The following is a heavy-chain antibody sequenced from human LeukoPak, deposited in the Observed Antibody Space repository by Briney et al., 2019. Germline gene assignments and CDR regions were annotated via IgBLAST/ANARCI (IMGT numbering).Heavy chain of an antibody. CDR1: GFTFSSYE. CDR3: AKGRLWFGELLLSVDV. CDR2: ISSSGSTI. D-gene: IGHD3-10*01. V-gene: IGHV3-48*03. Sequence: GGSLRLSCAASGFTFSSYEMNWVRQAPGKGLEWVSYISSSGSTIYYADSVKGRFTISRDNAKNTLYLQMNSLRAEDTAVYYCAKGRLWFGELLLSVDVWGQGTTVTVSS. J-gene: IGHJ6*02.